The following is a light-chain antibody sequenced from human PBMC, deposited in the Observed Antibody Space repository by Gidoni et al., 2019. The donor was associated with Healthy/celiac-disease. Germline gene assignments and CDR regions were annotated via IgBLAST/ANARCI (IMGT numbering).Light chain of an antibody. CDR3: QQYSSYPWT. Sequence: DIQMTQSPSTRSASVGDSVTITCRASQSISSWLAWYQQKPGTAPKLLIKKASGLETGVPSRFSGGGSGTEFTLTISSLRPDDFATYFCQQYSSYPWTFGQGTQVEIK. CDR1: QSISSW. V-gene: IGKV1-5*03. J-gene: IGKJ1*01. CDR2: KAS.